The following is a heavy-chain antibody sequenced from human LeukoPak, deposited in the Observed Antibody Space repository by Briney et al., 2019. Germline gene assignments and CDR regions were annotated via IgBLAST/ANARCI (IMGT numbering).Heavy chain of an antibody. CDR2: IKQDGSDK. V-gene: IGHV3-7*01. CDR3: ARDHRGIFSPFDY. J-gene: IGHJ4*02. Sequence: PGGSLRLSCAASGFTFSSYSMNWVRQAPGKGLEWVANIKQDGSDKYYVDSVKGRFIISRDNAKNSLYLQMNSLRAEDTAVYYCARDHRGIFSPFDYWGQGTLVTVSS. CDR1: GFTFSSYS.